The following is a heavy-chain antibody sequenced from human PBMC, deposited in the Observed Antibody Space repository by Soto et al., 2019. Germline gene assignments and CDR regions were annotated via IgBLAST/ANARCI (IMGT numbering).Heavy chain of an antibody. Sequence: GGSLRLSCAASGFTFSNDRMNWVRLAPGKGLEWVGRIKSKTDGGTTDYAANVKGSITISSDDSKNTLYLHMQSQNNEGTAVFYCTTPVRGGYDYIRGMDVGGQGTTVTVSS. V-gene: IGHV3-15*01. CDR3: TTPVRGGYDYIRGMDV. J-gene: IGHJ6*02. CDR1: GFTFSNDR. CDR2: IKSKTDGGTT. D-gene: IGHD5-12*01.